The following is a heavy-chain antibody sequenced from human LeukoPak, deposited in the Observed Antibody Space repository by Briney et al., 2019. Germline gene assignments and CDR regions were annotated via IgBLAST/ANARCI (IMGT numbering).Heavy chain of an antibody. J-gene: IGHJ4*02. CDR1: GYTFTDYY. V-gene: IGHV1-69*13. CDR2: IIPIFGTA. D-gene: IGHD6-19*01. CDR3: ARAIWGTVAGFDY. Sequence: SVKVSCKTSGYTFTDYYIHWVRQAPGQGLEWMGGIIPIFGTANYAQKFQGRVTITADESTSTAYMELSSLRSEDTAVYYCARAIWGTVAGFDYWGQGTLVTVSS.